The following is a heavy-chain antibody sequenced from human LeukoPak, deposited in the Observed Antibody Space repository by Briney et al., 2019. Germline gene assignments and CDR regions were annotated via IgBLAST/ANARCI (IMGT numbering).Heavy chain of an antibody. J-gene: IGHJ4*02. CDR3: ARDPGRGYSGYRGYYFDY. Sequence: SETLSLTCTVSGGSVSGSTYYWGWIRQPPGKGLEWIGSVYYSGSTYYNSSLKSRITISVDTSRKHFSLKLSSVTAADTAVHYCARDPGRGYSGYRGYYFDYWGQGTLVTVSS. V-gene: IGHV4-39*02. CDR1: GGSVSGSTYY. D-gene: IGHD5-12*01. CDR2: VYYSGST.